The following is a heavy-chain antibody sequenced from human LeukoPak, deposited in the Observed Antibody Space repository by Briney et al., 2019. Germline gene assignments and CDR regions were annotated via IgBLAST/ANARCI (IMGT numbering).Heavy chain of an antibody. J-gene: IGHJ4*02. Sequence: GGSLRLSCAASGFTFSSYSMNWVRQAPGKGLEWVSAISSSSSNIYYADSVKGRFTISRDNAKNSLYLQMNSLRVEDTAVYYCARCTTGRTFGSLREIKRSREIDYWGQGTLVTVSS. V-gene: IGHV3-21*01. D-gene: IGHD1-1*01. CDR1: GFTFSSYS. CDR3: ARCTTGRTFGSLREIKRSREIDY. CDR2: ISSSSSNI.